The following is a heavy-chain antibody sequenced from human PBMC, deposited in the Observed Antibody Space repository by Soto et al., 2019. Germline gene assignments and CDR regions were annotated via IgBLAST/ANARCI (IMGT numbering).Heavy chain of an antibody. CDR1: GFTFSSYW. CDR3: ARDLASTTIPNY. V-gene: IGHV3-7*04. Sequence: EVQLVESGGGLVQPGGSLRLSCVASGFTFSSYWMSWVRQAPGIGLEWVANIKQDGSEKYYVDSVKGRFTISRDNAKNSLYLQMNSLRAEDTAVYYCARDLASTTIPNYWGQGTLVTVSS. J-gene: IGHJ4*02. D-gene: IGHD4-17*01. CDR2: IKQDGSEK.